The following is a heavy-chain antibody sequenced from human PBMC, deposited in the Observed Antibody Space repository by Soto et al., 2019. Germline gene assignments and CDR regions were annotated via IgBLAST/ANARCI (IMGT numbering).Heavy chain of an antibody. D-gene: IGHD3-3*01. V-gene: IGHV4-59*12. CDR1: GGSISSYY. CDR2: INHSGST. CDR3: ARTGYDFWSGDNCYYGMDV. Sequence: SETLSLTCTVSGGSISSYYWSLIRQPPGKGLEWIGYINHSGSTNYNPSLKSRVTISVDTSKNQFSLKLSSVTAADTAVYYCARTGYDFWSGDNCYYGMDVWGQGTTVTVSS. J-gene: IGHJ6*02.